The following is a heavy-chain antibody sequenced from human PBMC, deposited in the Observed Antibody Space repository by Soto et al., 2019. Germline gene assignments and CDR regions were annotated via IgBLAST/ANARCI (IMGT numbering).Heavy chain of an antibody. Sequence: QVQLVQSGAEVKKPGASVKVSCKASGYTFTRYGFTWVRQAPGQGLEWMGWISGYSGNTNYAQNLRGRVTMTTDTATSAAYMELRSRRSDDTAVCYCARGGVVLWFGGPLDYWGQGTLVTVSS. CDR2: ISGYSGNT. V-gene: IGHV1-18*01. CDR3: ARGGVVLWFGGPLDY. CDR1: GYTFTRYG. D-gene: IGHD3-10*01. J-gene: IGHJ4*02.